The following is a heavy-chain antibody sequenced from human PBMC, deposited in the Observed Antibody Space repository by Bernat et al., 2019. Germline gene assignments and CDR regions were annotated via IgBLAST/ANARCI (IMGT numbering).Heavy chain of an antibody. J-gene: IGHJ4*02. Sequence: DVQLLESGGGLVQPGGSLRLSCAASGFTFSSYAMSWVRQAPGKGLEWVSDISPSGGSTYYGDSVKGRFTISRDNSKNTLFLQMNSLRAEDTAVYYCAKEGYGDGHNYFDYWGQGTLVTVSS. CDR2: ISPSGGST. V-gene: IGHV3-23*01. CDR3: AKEGYGDGHNYFDY. CDR1: GFTFSSYA. D-gene: IGHD4-17*01.